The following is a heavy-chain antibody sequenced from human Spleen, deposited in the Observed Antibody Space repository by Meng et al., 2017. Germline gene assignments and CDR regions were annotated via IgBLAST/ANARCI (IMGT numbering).Heavy chain of an antibody. D-gene: IGHD5-18*01. CDR2: IYESGST. J-gene: IGHJ6*02. CDR1: ADSMSDYY. V-gene: IGHV4-59*01. Sequence: SETLSLTCTVSADSMSDYYWSWVRQPPGKGLEWMGYIYESGSTNYDPSLKSRLTISVDTSNNEFSLKLTSVTAADTAVYYCVRGGGYSYGYGMDVWGQGTTVTVSS. CDR3: VRGGGYSYGYGMDV.